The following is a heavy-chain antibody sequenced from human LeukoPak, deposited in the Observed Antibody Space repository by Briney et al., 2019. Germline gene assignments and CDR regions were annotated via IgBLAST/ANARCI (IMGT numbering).Heavy chain of an antibody. CDR3: ARDRGSTEFDY. Sequence: GGSLRLSCAASGFTFSSYAMSWVRQAPGKGLEWVSAISRSGGSTAYADSVKGRFTISRDNAKNTLYLQMNSLRAEDTAVYYCARDRGSTEFDYWGQGTLVTVSS. CDR2: ISRSGGST. J-gene: IGHJ4*02. V-gene: IGHV3-23*01. CDR1: GFTFSSYA. D-gene: IGHD6-13*01.